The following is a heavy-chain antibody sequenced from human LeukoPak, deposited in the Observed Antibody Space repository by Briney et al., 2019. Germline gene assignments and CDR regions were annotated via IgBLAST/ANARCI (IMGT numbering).Heavy chain of an antibody. Sequence: PGGSLRLSCAASGFTFSSYTMSWVRQGPGKGLEWVSSISGSSDITYYADSVKGRFTISRDNSKNTLYLQMNSLRAEDTAVYYCAKGELGYCSSASCYLVYWGQGTLVAVSS. CDR2: ISGSSDIT. CDR3: AKGELGYCSSASCYLVY. V-gene: IGHV3-23*01. J-gene: IGHJ4*02. CDR1: GFTFSSYT. D-gene: IGHD2-2*01.